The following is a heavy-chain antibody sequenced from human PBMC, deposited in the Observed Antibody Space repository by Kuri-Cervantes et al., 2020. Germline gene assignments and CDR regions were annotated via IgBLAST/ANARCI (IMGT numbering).Heavy chain of an antibody. V-gene: IGHV3-21*04. CDR3: ARGRYYYGSGSYYSPYGMDV. J-gene: IGHJ6*02. CDR2: ISSKSTYI. Sequence: GGSLRLSCAASGFTFSDYSMNWVRQSPGKGLEWVSSISSKSTYIYYADSVRGRFTISRDNAKNSLYLQMNSLRAEDTAVYYCARGRYYYGSGSYYSPYGMDVWGQGTTVTVSS. D-gene: IGHD3-10*01. CDR1: GFTFSDYS.